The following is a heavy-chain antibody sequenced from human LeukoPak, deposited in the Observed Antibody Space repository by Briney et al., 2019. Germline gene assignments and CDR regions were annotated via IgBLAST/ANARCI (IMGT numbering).Heavy chain of an antibody. Sequence: PGGSLRLSCAASGFTFDDYTMHWVRQAPGKGLEWVSGISWNSGSIGYADSVKGRFTISRDNAKNSLYLQMNSLRAEDTALYYCAKDSYPRGYSYAYPDYWGQGTLVTVSS. CDR3: AKDSYPRGYSYAYPDY. CDR2: ISWNSGSI. V-gene: IGHV3-9*01. D-gene: IGHD5-18*01. CDR1: GFTFDDYT. J-gene: IGHJ4*02.